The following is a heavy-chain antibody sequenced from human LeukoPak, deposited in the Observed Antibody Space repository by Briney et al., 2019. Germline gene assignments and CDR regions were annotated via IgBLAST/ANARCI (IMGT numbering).Heavy chain of an antibody. V-gene: IGHV4-59*01. CDR1: GGSISSYY. CDR2: IYYSGST. J-gene: IGHJ5*02. D-gene: IGHD1-26*01. Sequence: SETLSLTCTVSGGSISSYYWSWIRQPPGKGLEWIGYIYYSGSTNYNPSLKSRVTISVDTSKNQFSLKLSSVTAADTAVYYCARARTGGVGAANWFDPWGQGTLVTVSP. CDR3: ARARTGGVGAANWFDP.